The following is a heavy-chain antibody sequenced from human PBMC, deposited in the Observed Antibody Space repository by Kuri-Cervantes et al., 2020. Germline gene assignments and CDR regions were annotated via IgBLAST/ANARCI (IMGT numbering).Heavy chain of an antibody. CDR2: IKQDGSEK. D-gene: IGHD4-23*01. CDR1: GFTFSSYW. CDR3: ARYGGNSISGWFDP. Sequence: GESLKISCAASGFTFSSYWMSWVRQAPGKGLEWVANIKQDGSEKYYVDSVKGRFTISRDNAKNSLYLQMNSLRAEDTAVYYCARYGGNSISGWFDPWGQGTLVTVSS. V-gene: IGHV3-7*01. J-gene: IGHJ5*02.